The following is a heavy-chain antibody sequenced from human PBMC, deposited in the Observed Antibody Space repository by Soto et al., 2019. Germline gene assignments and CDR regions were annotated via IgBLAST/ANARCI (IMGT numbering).Heavy chain of an antibody. D-gene: IGHD5-12*01. CDR3: ARVLEEMATTPRAFDI. CDR2: ISYDGSNK. CDR1: GFTFSSYA. Sequence: QVQLVESGGGVVQPGRSLRLSCAASGFTFSSYAMHWVRQAPGKGLEWVAVISYDGSNKYYADSVKGRFTISRDNYKNTLYLQMNSLRAEDTAVYYCARVLEEMATTPRAFDIWGQGTMVTVSS. V-gene: IGHV3-30-3*01. J-gene: IGHJ3*02.